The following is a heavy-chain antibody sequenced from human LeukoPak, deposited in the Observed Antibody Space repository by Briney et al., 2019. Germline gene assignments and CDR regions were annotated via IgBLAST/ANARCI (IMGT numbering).Heavy chain of an antibody. V-gene: IGHV4-61*01. Sequence: KPSETLSLTCTVSGGSVSSGSYYWSWIRQPPGKGLEWIGYIYYSGSTNYNPSLKSRVTISVDTSKNQFSLKLSSVTAADTAVYYCATADYWGQGTLVTVSS. CDR3: ATADY. CDR2: IYYSGST. CDR1: GGSVSSGSYY. J-gene: IGHJ4*02.